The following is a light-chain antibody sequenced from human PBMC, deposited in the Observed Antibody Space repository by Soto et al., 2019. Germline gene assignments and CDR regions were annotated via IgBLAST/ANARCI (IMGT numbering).Light chain of an antibody. CDR2: GAS. CDR3: QQYSNWPRT. CDR1: QSVNIN. Sequence: EIVMTHSPATLSVSPCERATLSFRASQSVNINLAWYQQKPGQAPRPLIYGASTRATGVPARFSSSGSGTEFTLTISSLQSEDFAVYYCQQYSNWPRTFGQGTKVDIK. V-gene: IGKV3-15*01. J-gene: IGKJ1*01.